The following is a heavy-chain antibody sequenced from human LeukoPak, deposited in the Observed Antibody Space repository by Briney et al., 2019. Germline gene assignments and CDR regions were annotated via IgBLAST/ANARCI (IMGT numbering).Heavy chain of an antibody. CDR1: GFTVSSYS. J-gene: IGHJ4*02. D-gene: IGHD1-14*01. V-gene: IGHV3-53*01. CDR2: LYSGGTT. Sequence: PGGSLRLSCAASGFTVSSYSMSWVRQAPEMGLEWVSVLYSGGTTYYADSVKGRFTISRDNSKNTLYLQMDSLRAEDTAVYYCARGPGTDYRKYYFDYWGQGTLVTVSP. CDR3: ARGPGTDYRKYYFDY.